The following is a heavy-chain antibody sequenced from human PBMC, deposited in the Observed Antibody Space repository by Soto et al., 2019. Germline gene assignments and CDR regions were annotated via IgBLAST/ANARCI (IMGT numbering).Heavy chain of an antibody. CDR3: ARVGDRVVNSGSYYDFWSGYPLDY. CDR1: GFTFSSYE. D-gene: IGHD3-3*01. Sequence: EVQLVESGGGLVQPGGSLRLSCAASGFTFSSYEMNWVRQAPGKGLEWVSYISSSGSTIYYADSVKGRFTISRDNAKNSLYLQMNSLRAEDTAVYYCARVGDRVVNSGSYYDFWSGYPLDYWGQGTLVTVSS. V-gene: IGHV3-48*03. CDR2: ISSSGSTI. J-gene: IGHJ4*02.